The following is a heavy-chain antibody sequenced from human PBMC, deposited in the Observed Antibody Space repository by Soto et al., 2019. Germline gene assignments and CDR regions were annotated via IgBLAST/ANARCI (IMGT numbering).Heavy chain of an antibody. CDR2: ISWDGYSI. V-gene: IGHV3-9*01. CDR1: GFTFEDYV. J-gene: IGHJ6*02. Sequence: EVQLVESGGGLVQPGRSLRLSCVGSGFTFEDYVMHWVRQVPGKGLGWVSHISWDGYSIGYAGSVRGRFTISRDNAKNSLFLQMNSLRPEDTALYYCARSWSGSTSGRVDVWGQGTKVTVSS. CDR3: ARSWSGSTSGRVDV. D-gene: IGHD3-3*01.